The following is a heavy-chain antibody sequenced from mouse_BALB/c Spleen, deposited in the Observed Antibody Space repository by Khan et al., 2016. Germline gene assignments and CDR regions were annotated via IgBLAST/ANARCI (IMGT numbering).Heavy chain of an antibody. V-gene: IGHV1S126*01. D-gene: IGHD3-2*01. CDR1: GYSFTSYW. CDR3: AIDGSGYWFAY. J-gene: IGHJ3*01. CDR2: IDPSDSET. Sequence: QVQLQQSGPQLVRPGASVKISCKASGYSFTSYWIHWVKQRPGQGLEWIGLIDPSDSETRLNQKFKDKATLTVDKSSSTAYMQLSSPTSEDSAVYYCAIDGSGYWFAYWGQGTLVTVSA.